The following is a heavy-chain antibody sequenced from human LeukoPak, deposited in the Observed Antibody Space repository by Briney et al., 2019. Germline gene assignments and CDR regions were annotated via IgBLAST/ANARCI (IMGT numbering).Heavy chain of an antibody. Sequence: KPSETLSLTCAVYGGSFSGYYWSWIRQPPGKGLEWIGYIYYSGSTNYNPSLKSRVTISVDTSKNQFSLKLSSVTAADTAVYYCARVSWGITGTTWGYYFDYWGQGTLVTVSS. CDR3: ARVSWGITGTTWGYYFDY. V-gene: IGHV4-59*01. CDR2: IYYSGST. J-gene: IGHJ4*02. CDR1: GGSFSGYY. D-gene: IGHD1-20*01.